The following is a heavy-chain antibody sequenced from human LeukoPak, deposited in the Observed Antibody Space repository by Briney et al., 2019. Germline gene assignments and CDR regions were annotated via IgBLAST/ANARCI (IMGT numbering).Heavy chain of an antibody. CDR3: AREGAYDSSGYPRPMFDY. CDR1: GGTFSSYV. CDR2: IIPMFGTA. D-gene: IGHD3-22*01. Sequence: SVKVSCKASGGTFSSYVITWVRQAPGQGLEWMGGIIPMFGTADYAQKFQGRVTITADESTSTAYMQLSSLRSEDTAVYYCAREGAYDSSGYPRPMFDYWGQGTLVTVSS. V-gene: IGHV1-69*01. J-gene: IGHJ4*02.